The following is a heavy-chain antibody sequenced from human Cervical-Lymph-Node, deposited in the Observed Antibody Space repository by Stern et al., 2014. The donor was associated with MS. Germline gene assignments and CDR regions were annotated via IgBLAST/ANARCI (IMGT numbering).Heavy chain of an antibody. D-gene: IGHD2-2*01. CDR3: AKPAYCSTTDCYRRHVHY. V-gene: IGHV3-30*18. CDR1: GFIFSSYG. Sequence: QVQLVESGGGVVKPGRSLRLSCAASGFIFSSYGMHWVRQAPGKGMERVAVLSNDGSDKYYEDTVKGRFTISRDNSKNTLYLQLNSLRADDTALYYCAKPAYCSTTDCYRRHVHYWGQGTLVTVSS. J-gene: IGHJ4*02. CDR2: LSNDGSDK.